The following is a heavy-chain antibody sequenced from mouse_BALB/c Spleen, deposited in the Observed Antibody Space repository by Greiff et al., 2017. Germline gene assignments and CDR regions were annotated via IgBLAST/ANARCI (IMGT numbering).Heavy chain of an antibody. D-gene: IGHD2-2*01. Sequence: QVQLQQSGAELAKPGASVKMSCKASGYTFTSYWMHWVKQRPGQGLEWIGYINPSTGYTEYNQKFKDKATLTADKSSSTAYMQLSSLTSEDSAVYYCAREGYGYDGHWYFDVWGAGTTVTVSS. CDR3: AREGYGYDGHWYFDV. CDR1: GYTFTSYW. J-gene: IGHJ1*01. CDR2: INPSTGYT. V-gene: IGHV1-7*01.